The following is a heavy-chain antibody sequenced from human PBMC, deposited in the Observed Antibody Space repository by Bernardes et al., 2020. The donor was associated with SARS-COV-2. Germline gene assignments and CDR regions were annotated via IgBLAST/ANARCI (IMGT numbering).Heavy chain of an antibody. CDR3: VRDVLGERGSGGY. J-gene: IGHJ4*02. V-gene: IGHV3-21*06. CDR2: VSPTAAHT. D-gene: IGHD3-16*01. CDR1: GFIFSDYT. Sequence: GSLRLSCIGSGFIFSDYTMNWVRQAPGKGLEWISSVSPTAAHTFYGDSVTGRFTISRDNAKNSVYLEMKSLRAEDTAVYFCVRDVLGERGSGGYWGQGVLVTVAS.